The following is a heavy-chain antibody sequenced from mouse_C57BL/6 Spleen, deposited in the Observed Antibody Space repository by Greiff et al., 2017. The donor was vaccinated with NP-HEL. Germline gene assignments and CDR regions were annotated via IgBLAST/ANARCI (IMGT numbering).Heavy chain of an antibody. J-gene: IGHJ3*01. CDR1: GFNIKDYY. D-gene: IGHD4-1*01. V-gene: IGHV14-2*01. CDR3: ASSGTGFAY. CDR2: IDPEDGET. Sequence: VQLKQSGAELVKPGASVKLSCTASGFNIKDYYMHWVKQRTEQGLEWIGRIDPEDGETKYAPKFPGKATITADTSSNTAYLQLSSLTSEDTAVYYCASSGTGFAYWGQGTLVTVSA.